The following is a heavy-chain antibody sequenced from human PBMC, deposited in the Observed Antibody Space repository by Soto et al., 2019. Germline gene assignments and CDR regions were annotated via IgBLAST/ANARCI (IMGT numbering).Heavy chain of an antibody. V-gene: IGHV4-38-2*01. Sequence: KASETLSLTCAVSGYAIISGYYWVLIRHPPGKVLQWIGSIYHSGSTYYNPSLKSRVTISVDTSKNQFSLKLSSVTAADTAVYYCARYDFWSGYYYYYYYGMDVWGQGTTVTVSS. D-gene: IGHD3-3*01. CDR2: IYHSGST. CDR1: GYAIISGYY. J-gene: IGHJ6*02. CDR3: ARYDFWSGYYYYYYYGMDV.